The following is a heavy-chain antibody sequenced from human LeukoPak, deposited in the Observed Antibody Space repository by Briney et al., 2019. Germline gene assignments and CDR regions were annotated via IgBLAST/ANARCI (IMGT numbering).Heavy chain of an antibody. CDR3: ARALPTIFGVVSQFDY. J-gene: IGHJ4*02. CDR2: IYYSGST. Sequence: SETLSLTCTVSGGSISSSSYYWGWIRQPPGKGLEWIGSIYYSGSTYYNPSLKSRVTISVDTSKNQFSLKLSSVTAADTAVYYCARALPTIFGVVSQFDYWGQGTLVTVSS. CDR1: GGSISSSSYY. D-gene: IGHD3-3*01. V-gene: IGHV4-39*07.